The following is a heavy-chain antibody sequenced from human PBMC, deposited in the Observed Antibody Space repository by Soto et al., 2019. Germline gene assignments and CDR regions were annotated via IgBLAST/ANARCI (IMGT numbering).Heavy chain of an antibody. CDR1: GFTFSSYG. CDR2: IWYDGSNK. D-gene: IGHD3-3*01. Sequence: GGSLRLSCAASGFTFSSYGMHWVRQAPGKGLEWVAVIWYDGSNKYYADSVKGRFTISRDNSKNTLYLQMNSLRAEDTAVYYCARDWTRDPSRFMFDSSGQGSLVIVSS. CDR3: ARDWTRDPSRFMFDS. J-gene: IGHJ5*01. V-gene: IGHV3-33*01.